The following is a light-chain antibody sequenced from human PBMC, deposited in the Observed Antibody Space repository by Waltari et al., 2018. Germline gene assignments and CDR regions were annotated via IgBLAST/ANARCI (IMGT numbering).Light chain of an antibody. Sequence: IVLTQSPGTVTLSSGARASPTCRASQNIGHYLAWYQQKPGQAPRLLIYASSTRATGIPDRFSGSGSGADFSLTITGLEPDDFAVYYCQHHFRLPATFGQGTKV. J-gene: IGKJ1*01. CDR3: QHHFRLPAT. CDR1: QNIGHY. V-gene: IGKV3-20*01. CDR2: ASS.